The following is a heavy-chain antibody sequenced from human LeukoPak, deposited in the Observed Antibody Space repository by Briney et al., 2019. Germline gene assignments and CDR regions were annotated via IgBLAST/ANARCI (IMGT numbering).Heavy chain of an antibody. CDR1: GGSISSSNW. J-gene: IGHJ4*02. D-gene: IGHD3-22*01. V-gene: IGHV4-4*02. CDR2: IYHSGST. CDR3: ARGGFAYYYDSSGYYYFDY. Sequence: PSETLSLTCAVSGGSISSSNWWSWVRQPPGKGLEWIGEIYHSGSTNYNPSLKSRVTISVDTSKNQFSLKLSSVTAADTAVYYCARGGFAYYYDSSGYYYFDYWGQGTLVTVSS.